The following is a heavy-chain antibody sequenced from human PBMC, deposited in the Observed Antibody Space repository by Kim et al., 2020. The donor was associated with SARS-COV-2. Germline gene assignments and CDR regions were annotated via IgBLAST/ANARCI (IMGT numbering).Heavy chain of an antibody. Sequence: ASVKVSCKVSGYTLTELSMHWVRQAPGKGLEWMGGFDPEDGETIYAQKFQGRVTMTEDTSTDTAYMELSSLRSEDTAVYYCATVRELPSHYGMDVWGQGTTVTVSS. CDR1: GYTLTELS. D-gene: IGHD1-26*01. V-gene: IGHV1-24*01. CDR2: FDPEDGET. CDR3: ATVRELPSHYGMDV. J-gene: IGHJ6*02.